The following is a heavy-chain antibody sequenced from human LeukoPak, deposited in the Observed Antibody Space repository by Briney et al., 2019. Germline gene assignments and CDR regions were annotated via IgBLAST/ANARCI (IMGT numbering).Heavy chain of an antibody. CDR3: ARLGITIFGVAVEAFDI. D-gene: IGHD3-3*01. Sequence: SETLSLTCTVSGGSISSYYWSWIRQPPGKGLEWIGHIYYSGSTNYNPSLKSRVTISVDTSKNQFSLKLSSVTAADTAVYYCARLGITIFGVAVEAFDIWGQGTMVTVSS. J-gene: IGHJ3*02. CDR1: GGSISSYY. V-gene: IGHV4-59*01. CDR2: IYYSGST.